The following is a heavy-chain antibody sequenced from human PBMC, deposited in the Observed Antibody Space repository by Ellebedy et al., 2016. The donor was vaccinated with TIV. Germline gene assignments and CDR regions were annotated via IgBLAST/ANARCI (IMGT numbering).Heavy chain of an antibody. Sequence: GESLKISXAASGFTFSSYSMNWVRQAPGKGLEWVSSISSSSSYIYYADSVKGRFTISRDNAKNSLYLQMNSLRAEDTAVYYCARGPLRATYQLLRWFDPWGQGTLVTVSS. CDR3: ARGPLRATYQLLRWFDP. D-gene: IGHD2-2*01. CDR1: GFTFSSYS. J-gene: IGHJ5*02. CDR2: ISSSSSYI. V-gene: IGHV3-21*01.